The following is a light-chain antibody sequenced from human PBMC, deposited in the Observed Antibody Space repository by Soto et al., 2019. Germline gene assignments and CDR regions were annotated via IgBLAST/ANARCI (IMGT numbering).Light chain of an antibody. CDR2: RNN. J-gene: IGLJ2*01. CDR1: SSNIGSNY. V-gene: IGLV1-47*01. CDR3: AAWDDSLSGVV. Sequence: QSVLTQPPSASGTPGQRVTISCSGSSSNIGSNYVYWYQQLPGTAPKLLIYRNNQRPSGVPDRFSGSKSGTSASLAISGLRSEDEADYYCAAWDDSLSGVVCGGGTQLNVL.